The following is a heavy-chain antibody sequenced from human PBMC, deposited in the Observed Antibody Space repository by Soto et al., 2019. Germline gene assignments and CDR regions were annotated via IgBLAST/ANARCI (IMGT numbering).Heavy chain of an antibody. CDR1: GFTFSDHY. CDR3: ASKLGYSGYDRYGMDV. V-gene: IGHV3-72*01. J-gene: IGHJ6*02. D-gene: IGHD5-12*01. CDR2: TRNKANSYTT. Sequence: GGSLRLSCAASGFTFSDHYMDWVRQAPGKGLEWVGRTRNKANSYTTEYAASVKGRVTISRDDSKNSLYLQMNSLKTDDTAVYYCASKLGYSGYDRYGMDVWGQGTTVTVSS.